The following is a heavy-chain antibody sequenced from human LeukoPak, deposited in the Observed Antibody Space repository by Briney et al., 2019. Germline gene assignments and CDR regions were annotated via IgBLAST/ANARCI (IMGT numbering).Heavy chain of an antibody. Sequence: GGSLRLSCAASGFTFSNAWMSWVRQAPGKGLEWVGRIKSKTDGGTTDYAAPVKGRFTISRDDSKNTLYLQMNSLKTEDTAVYYCTTDQVAVPAARGYWGQGTLVTVSS. V-gene: IGHV3-15*01. CDR1: GFTFSNAW. D-gene: IGHD2-2*01. CDR3: TTDQVAVPAARGY. J-gene: IGHJ4*02. CDR2: IKSKTDGGTT.